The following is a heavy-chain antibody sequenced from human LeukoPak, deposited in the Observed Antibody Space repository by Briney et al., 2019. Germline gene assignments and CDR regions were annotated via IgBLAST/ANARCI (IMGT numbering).Heavy chain of an antibody. J-gene: IGHJ4*02. D-gene: IGHD6-13*01. CDR3: VRDRGGVAAAGTVGHGDS. CDR1: GFSFNGYG. CDR2: IWYDGSKK. Sequence: GGSLRLSCAASGFSFNGYGMHWVRQAPGKGLEWVAVIWYDGSKKYYGDSVQGRFTISRDNSKNTLYLQMDSLRAKDTAVYYCVRDRGGVAAAGTVGHGDSWGQGTLVTVSS. V-gene: IGHV3-33*01.